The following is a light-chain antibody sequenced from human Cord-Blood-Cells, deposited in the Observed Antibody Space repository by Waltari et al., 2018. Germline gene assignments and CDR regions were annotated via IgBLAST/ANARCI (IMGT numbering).Light chain of an antibody. J-gene: IGKJ4*01. CDR2: DAS. CDR1: QSFSSY. CDR3: QQRSNCPLT. V-gene: IGKV3-11*01. Sequence: EIVLTQSPATLTLSRGARATLSCRASQSFSSYLARYQQQPGQAPRLLIYDASNPATGIPARFRGSGSGTDFTLSISSLEPEDFAVYYCQQRSNCPLTFGGGTNVEIK.